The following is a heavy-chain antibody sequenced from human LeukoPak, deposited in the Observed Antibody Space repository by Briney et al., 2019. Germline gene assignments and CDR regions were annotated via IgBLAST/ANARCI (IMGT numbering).Heavy chain of an antibody. V-gene: IGHV4-34*01. CDR3: ASGPIYYGSGSFLDY. CDR1: GGSFSGYY. CDR2: INHSGST. D-gene: IGHD3-10*01. Sequence: SETLSLTCAVYGGSFSGYYWSWIRQPPGKGLEWIGEINHSGSTNYNPSLKSRVTISVDTSKNQFSLKLSSVTAADTAVYYCASGPIYYGSGSFLDYWGQGTLVTVSS. J-gene: IGHJ4*02.